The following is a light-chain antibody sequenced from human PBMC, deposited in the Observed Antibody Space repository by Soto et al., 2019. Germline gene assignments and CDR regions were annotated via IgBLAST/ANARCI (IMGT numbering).Light chain of an antibody. J-gene: IGKJ1*01. CDR3: QQTYNTPPT. Sequence: DIQMTQSPSSLSASVGDRVTITCLASQSISNYVNWYQQSPGKAPNLLIYAASFLQSGVPSRFSGSGSGTDFTLTISSLQPEDFATYFCQQTYNTPPTFGQGTKVDI. CDR2: AAS. V-gene: IGKV1-39*01. CDR1: QSISNY.